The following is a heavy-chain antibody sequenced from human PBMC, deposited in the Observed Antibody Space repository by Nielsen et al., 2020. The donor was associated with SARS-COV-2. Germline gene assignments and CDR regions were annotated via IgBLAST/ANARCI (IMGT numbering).Heavy chain of an antibody. J-gene: IGHJ4*02. D-gene: IGHD5-18*01. CDR3: AHRDPAMGIDY. V-gene: IGHV2-5*02. Sequence: RQAPGKALEWLALIYWDDDKRYSPSLKSRLTITKDTSKNQVVLAMTNMDPVDTATYYCAHRDPAMGIDYWGQGTLVTVSS. CDR2: IYWDDDK.